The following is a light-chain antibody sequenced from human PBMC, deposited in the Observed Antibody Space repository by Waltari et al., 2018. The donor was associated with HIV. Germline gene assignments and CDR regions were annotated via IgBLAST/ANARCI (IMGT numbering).Light chain of an antibody. CDR2: GAS. Sequence: EIVMTQSPATLSVSPGDTVILSCRASQSVSVNLAWFQQKPGQAPRLLIYGASTRATAIPARFSGSGSGTEFSLTSRSLQSEDFAVYYCQQYYKWPRGTFGQGTRLEIK. CDR3: QQYYKWPRGT. CDR1: QSVSVN. V-gene: IGKV3D-15*01. J-gene: IGKJ5*01.